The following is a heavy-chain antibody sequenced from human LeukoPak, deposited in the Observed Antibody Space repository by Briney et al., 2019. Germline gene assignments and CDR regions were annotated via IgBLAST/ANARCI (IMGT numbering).Heavy chain of an antibody. CDR3: ARGRGWTFDY. D-gene: IGHD6-19*01. V-gene: IGHV4-30-4*01. CDR2: IYYSGST. Sequence: SQTLSLTCTVSGGSLSSGDYYWSWLRQPPGRGLEWVGYIYYSGSTYYNPSLKSRVTISVDTSKNQFSLKLSSVTAADTAVYYCARGRGWTFDYWGQGTLVTVSS. J-gene: IGHJ4*02. CDR1: GGSLSSGDYY.